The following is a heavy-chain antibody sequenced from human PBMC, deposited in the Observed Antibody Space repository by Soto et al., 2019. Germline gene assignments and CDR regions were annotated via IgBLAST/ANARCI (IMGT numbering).Heavy chain of an antibody. J-gene: IGHJ4*02. CDR3: ARAHRVKYSSSWYYSDY. CDR1: GGTFSSYA. CDR2: ISPIFGTA. V-gene: IGHV1-69*13. D-gene: IGHD6-13*01. Sequence: SVKVSCKASGGTFSSYAISWVRQAPGQGLEWMGGISPIFGTANYAQKFQGRVTITADESTSTAYMELSSLRSEDTAVYYCARAHRVKYSSSWYYSDYWGQGTLVTV.